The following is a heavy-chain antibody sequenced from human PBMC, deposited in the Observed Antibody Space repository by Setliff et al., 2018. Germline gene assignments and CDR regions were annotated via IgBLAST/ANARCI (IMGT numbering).Heavy chain of an antibody. CDR2: ISSSGAT. D-gene: IGHD5-12*01. CDR1: DDSFYSDYYF. J-gene: IGHJ4*02. V-gene: IGHV4-39*01. Sequence: SETLSLTCSVSDDSFYSDYYFWGWIRQPPGKGLEWIATISSSGATNYNSSLKNRVTLSRDVAKRQFALNLRSVTAVDTAVYYCAREGRWDYNYPIYWGQGILVTVSS. CDR3: AREGRWDYNYPIY.